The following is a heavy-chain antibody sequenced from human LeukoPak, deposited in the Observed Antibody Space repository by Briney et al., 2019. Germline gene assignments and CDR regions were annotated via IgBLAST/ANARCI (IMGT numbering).Heavy chain of an antibody. D-gene: IGHD3-9*01. Sequence: SETLSLTCTVSGGSISSSSYYWGWIRQPPGKGLEWIGSIYYSGSTYYNPSLKSRVTISVDTSKNQFSLKLSSVTAADTAVYYCGRLPSHYDILTGFLPPHAFDIWGQGTMVTVSS. V-gene: IGHV4-39*01. CDR1: GGSISSSSYY. J-gene: IGHJ3*02. CDR2: IYYSGST. CDR3: GRLPSHYDILTGFLPPHAFDI.